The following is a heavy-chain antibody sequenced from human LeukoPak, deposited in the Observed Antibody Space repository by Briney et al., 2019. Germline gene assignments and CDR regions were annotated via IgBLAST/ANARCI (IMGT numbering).Heavy chain of an antibody. Sequence: SETLSLTCAVYGGSFSGYYWSWIRQPPGKGLEWIGEINHSGSTNYNPSLKSRVTISVDTSKNQFSLKLSSVTAADTAVHYCARMYYDFWSGYPGRFDPWGQGTLVTVSS. CDR1: GGSFSGYY. J-gene: IGHJ5*02. CDR2: INHSGST. V-gene: IGHV4-34*01. D-gene: IGHD3-3*01. CDR3: ARMYYDFWSGYPGRFDP.